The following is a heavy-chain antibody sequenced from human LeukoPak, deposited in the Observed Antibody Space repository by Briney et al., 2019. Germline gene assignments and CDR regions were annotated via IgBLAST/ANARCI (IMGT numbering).Heavy chain of an antibody. Sequence: SETLSLTCTVSGGSISSYYWSWIRQPPGKGLEWIGYIYYSGSTNYNPSLKSRVTISVDTSKNQFSLKLSSVTAADTAMYYCARHTVTQVGNWFDPWGQGTLVTVSS. D-gene: IGHD4-17*01. CDR1: GGSISSYY. J-gene: IGHJ5*02. CDR2: IYYSGST. V-gene: IGHV4-59*01. CDR3: ARHTVTQVGNWFDP.